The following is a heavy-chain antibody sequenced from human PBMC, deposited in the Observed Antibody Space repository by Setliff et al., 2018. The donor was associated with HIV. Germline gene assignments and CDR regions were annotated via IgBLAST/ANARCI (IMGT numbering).Heavy chain of an antibody. V-gene: IGHV1-69*13. CDR3: ARDQISAYSYGGDVYYYYMDV. J-gene: IGHJ6*03. CDR2: FIPIFGTA. Sequence: SVKVSCKASGGPFSNYATSWVRQAPGQGLEWMGRFIPIFGTADYGQRFQGRISITADESTSTAYMELSSLSSVDTAVYYCARDQISAYSYGGDVYYYYMDVWGKGTTVTVSS. D-gene: IGHD3-16*01. CDR1: GGPFSNYA.